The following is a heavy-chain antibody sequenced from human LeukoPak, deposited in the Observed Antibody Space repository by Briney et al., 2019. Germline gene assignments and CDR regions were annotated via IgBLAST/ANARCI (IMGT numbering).Heavy chain of an antibody. D-gene: IGHD1-7*01. CDR2: IYGADYTT. V-gene: IGHV5-51*01. CDR1: GYSFTSYW. J-gene: IGHJ4*02. Sequence: GESLKISCKGSGYSFTSYWIGWVRRMPGNGLEWMGVIYGADYTTIYSPPFHGQITISADKSISTAYLQWTSLKASDTAMYYCARRPAGTRTFDYWGQGALVTVSS. CDR3: ARRPAGTRTFDY.